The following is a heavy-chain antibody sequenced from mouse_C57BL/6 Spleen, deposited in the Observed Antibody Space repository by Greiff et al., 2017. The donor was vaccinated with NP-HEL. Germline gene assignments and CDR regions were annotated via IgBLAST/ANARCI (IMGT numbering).Heavy chain of an antibody. CDR2: INPGSGGT. J-gene: IGHJ3*01. V-gene: IGHV1-54*01. Sequence: VQLQQSGAELVRPGTSVKVSCKASGYAFTNYLIEWVKQRPGQGLEWIGVINPGSGGTNYNEKFKGKATLTADKSSSTAYMQLSSLTSEDAAVYVCARSGDGYPFAYWGQGTLVTVSA. CDR3: ARSGDGYPFAY. D-gene: IGHD2-3*01. CDR1: GYAFTNYL.